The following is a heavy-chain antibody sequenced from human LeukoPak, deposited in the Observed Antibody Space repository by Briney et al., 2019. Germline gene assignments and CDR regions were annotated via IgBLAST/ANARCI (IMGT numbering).Heavy chain of an antibody. CDR1: GYTFTGYY. Sequence: ASVKVSCKASGYTFTGYYMHWVRQAPGQGLEWMGRINPNSGGTNYAQKFQGRVTMTRDTSISTAYMELSRLRSDDTAVYYCARDVRIVGATGAFDIWGQGTMVTVSS. J-gene: IGHJ3*02. V-gene: IGHV1-2*06. D-gene: IGHD1-26*01. CDR3: ARDVRIVGATGAFDI. CDR2: INPNSGGT.